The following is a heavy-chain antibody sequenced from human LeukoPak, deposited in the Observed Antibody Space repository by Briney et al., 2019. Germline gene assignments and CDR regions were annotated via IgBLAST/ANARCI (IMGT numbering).Heavy chain of an antibody. CDR2: INPNTGGT. Sequence: ASVKVSCKASGYTFTGYYMHWVRQAPGQGLEWMGWINPNTGGTKYAQNFPGRVTMTRDTSISTAYMELSRLRSDDTALYYCARAAYGDPNAFDIWGQGTMVTVSS. V-gene: IGHV1-2*02. D-gene: IGHD4-17*01. J-gene: IGHJ3*02. CDR1: GYTFTGYY. CDR3: ARAAYGDPNAFDI.